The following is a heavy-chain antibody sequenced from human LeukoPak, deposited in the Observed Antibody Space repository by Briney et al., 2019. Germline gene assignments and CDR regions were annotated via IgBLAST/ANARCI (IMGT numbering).Heavy chain of an antibody. V-gene: IGHV3-33*03. CDR2: VYYHGTKT. CDR3: AKDVSGGGGGYWVDY. J-gene: IGHJ4*02. D-gene: IGHD3-22*01. Sequence: GGSLRLSCAASGFTFSTYAMHWVRQAPGKGLEWVAVVYYHGTKTYYADSLKGRLTISRDNSKNTLYLEMNNLRAEDTAVYYCAKDVSGGGGGYWVDYWGQGTLVTVSS. CDR1: GFTFSTYA.